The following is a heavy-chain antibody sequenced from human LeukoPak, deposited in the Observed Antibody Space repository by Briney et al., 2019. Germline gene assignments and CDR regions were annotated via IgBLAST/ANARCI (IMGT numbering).Heavy chain of an antibody. CDR1: GYTFTSYA. CDR2: INTNTGNP. J-gene: IGHJ6*02. Sequence: ASVKVSCKASGYTFTSYAMNWVRQAPGQGLEWMGWINTNTGNPTYAQGFTGRFVFSLDTSVSTAYLQICSLKAEDTAVYYCARDYDILTGYYTNYYYYGTDVWGQGTTVTVSS. D-gene: IGHD3-9*01. V-gene: IGHV7-4-1*01. CDR3: ARDYDILTGYYTNYYYYGTDV.